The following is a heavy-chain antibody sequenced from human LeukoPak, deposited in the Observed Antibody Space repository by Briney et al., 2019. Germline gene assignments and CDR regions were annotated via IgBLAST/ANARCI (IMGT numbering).Heavy chain of an antibody. CDR1: GDSINSGGYY. Sequence: PSETLSLTCTVSGDSINSGGYYWNWIRQHPGTGLEWIGFIHYSGSTYYNPSLKSRVSISVDTSKNQFSLKLSSVTAADTAVYYCARALGHSYGYSFGYWGQGTLVTVSS. D-gene: IGHD5-18*01. CDR3: ARALGHSYGYSFGY. CDR2: IHYSGST. J-gene: IGHJ4*02. V-gene: IGHV4-31*03.